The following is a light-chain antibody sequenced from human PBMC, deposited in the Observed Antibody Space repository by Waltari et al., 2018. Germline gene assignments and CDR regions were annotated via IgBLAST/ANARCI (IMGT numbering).Light chain of an antibody. Sequence: QLVLTQSPSASASLGASVKLTCTLSSGHSSHVIAWHQQQPEKGPQYLMKVNSDGSHSKGDEIPDRFSGSSSGAERYLTISNVQSEDEADYYCQTGGHGTWVFGGGTKLTVL. CDR1: SGHSSHV. J-gene: IGLJ3*02. CDR3: QTGGHGTWV. CDR2: VNSDGSH. V-gene: IGLV4-69*01.